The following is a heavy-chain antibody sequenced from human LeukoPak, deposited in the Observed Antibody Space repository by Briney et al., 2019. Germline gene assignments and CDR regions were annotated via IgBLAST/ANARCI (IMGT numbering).Heavy chain of an antibody. CDR2: ISSDGSAT. CDR3: AREWGFHFDY. Sequence: GGSLRLSCVASGFTFSGSWMHWVRQAPGKGLVWVSRISSDGSATTYADSVKGRSTIYRDNAKNTLYLQMSSLRADDTAVYYCAREWGFHFDYWGQGTLVTVSS. J-gene: IGHJ4*02. CDR1: GFTFSGSW. V-gene: IGHV3-74*01. D-gene: IGHD3-16*01.